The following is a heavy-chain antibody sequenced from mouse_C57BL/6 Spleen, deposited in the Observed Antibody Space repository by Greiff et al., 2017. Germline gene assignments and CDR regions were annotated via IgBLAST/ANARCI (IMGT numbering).Heavy chain of an antibody. CDR1: GYTFTEYT. CDR3: ARHLTGSSYFDY. V-gene: IGHV1-62-2*01. J-gene: IGHJ2*01. Sequence: VMLVESGAELVKPGASVKLSCKASGYTFTEYTIHWVKQRSGQGLEWIGWFYPGSGSIKYNEKFKDKATLTADKSSSTVYMELSRLTSEDSAVYFCARHLTGSSYFDYWGQGTTLTVSS. D-gene: IGHD4-1*01. CDR2: FYPGSGSI.